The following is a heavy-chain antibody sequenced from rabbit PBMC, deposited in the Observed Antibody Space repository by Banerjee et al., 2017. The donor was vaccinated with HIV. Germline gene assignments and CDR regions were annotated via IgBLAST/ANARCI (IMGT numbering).Heavy chain of an antibody. CDR2: INSNTGNT. CDR3: AREGSAWGEFNL. V-gene: IGHV1S40*01. Sequence: QSLEESGGDLVKPGASLTLTCTASGSDISSYSMGWVRQAPGKGLEWIACINSNTGNTVYASWAKGPFTISKTSSTTVTLQMTSLTAADTATYFCAREGSAWGEFNLWGPGTLVTVS. J-gene: IGHJ4*01. CDR1: GSDISSYS. D-gene: IGHD4-1*01.